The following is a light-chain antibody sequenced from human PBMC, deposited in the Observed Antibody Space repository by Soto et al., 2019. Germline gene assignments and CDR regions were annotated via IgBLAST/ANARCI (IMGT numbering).Light chain of an antibody. CDR1: QSISSY. J-gene: IGKJ5*01. V-gene: IGKV1-39*01. CDR2: AAS. Sequence: DIQMTQSPSSLSASVGDRVTITCRASQSISSYLNWYQQKPGKAPKLLIYAASSLQSGVPSRFSGSGSGTDFTLTISSLQPEDFATYYCQQSYSTPRITFGQGTGLEIK. CDR3: QQSYSTPRIT.